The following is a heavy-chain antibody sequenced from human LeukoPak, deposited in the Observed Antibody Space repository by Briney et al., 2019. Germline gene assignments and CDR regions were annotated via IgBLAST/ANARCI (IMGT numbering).Heavy chain of an antibody. CDR1: GFTFSSYA. Sequence: GGSRRLSCAASGFTFSSYAMSWVRQAPGKGLEWVSAISGSGGSTYYADSVKGRFTISRDNSKNTLYLQMNSLRAEDTAVYYCARGALLEWLVNDYWGQGTLVTVSS. CDR3: ARGALLEWLVNDY. V-gene: IGHV3-23*01. CDR2: ISGSGGST. J-gene: IGHJ4*02. D-gene: IGHD3-3*01.